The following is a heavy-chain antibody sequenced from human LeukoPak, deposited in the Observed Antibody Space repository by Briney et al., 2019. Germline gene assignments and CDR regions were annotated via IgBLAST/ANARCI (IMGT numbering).Heavy chain of an antibody. J-gene: IGHJ5*02. CDR1: GFTFSSYA. V-gene: IGHV3-23*01. CDR2: ISGSGGST. CDR3: AKGTGVLLWFGEGFDP. Sequence: AGGSLRLSCAASGFTFSSYAMSWVRQAPGKGLEWVPAISGSGGSTYYADSVKGRFTISRDNSKNTLYLQMNSLRAEDTAVYYCAKGTGVLLWFGEGFDPWGQGTLVTVSS. D-gene: IGHD3-10*01.